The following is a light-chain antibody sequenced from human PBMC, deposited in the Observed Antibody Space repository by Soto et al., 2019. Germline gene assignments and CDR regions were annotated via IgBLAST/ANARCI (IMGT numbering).Light chain of an antibody. Sequence: EIVLTQSPATLSLSPGERATLSCRASQSVSNYLGWYQQRPGQAPRLLIYDASERATGIPARFSGSGSGTDFTLTINSLEPEDFSVYYCQHRYNSPPAFGQGTLLEIK. CDR2: DAS. CDR1: QSVSNY. J-gene: IGKJ5*01. CDR3: QHRYNSPPA. V-gene: IGKV3-11*01.